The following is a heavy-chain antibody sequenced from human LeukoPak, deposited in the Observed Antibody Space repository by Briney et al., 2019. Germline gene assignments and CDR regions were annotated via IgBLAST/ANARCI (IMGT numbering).Heavy chain of an antibody. V-gene: IGHV4-4*02. Sequence: SETLSLTCGVSGGSISSTNWDSWVRKPPGQGLEWIGEISLSGLTNYNPSLKSRVTMSLDKSKNLLSLTLTSVTAADTAVYYCSRESGAFSPFGYWGQGTLVTVTS. D-gene: IGHD1-26*01. CDR3: SRESGAFSPFGY. CDR1: GGSISSTNW. CDR2: ISLSGLT. J-gene: IGHJ4*02.